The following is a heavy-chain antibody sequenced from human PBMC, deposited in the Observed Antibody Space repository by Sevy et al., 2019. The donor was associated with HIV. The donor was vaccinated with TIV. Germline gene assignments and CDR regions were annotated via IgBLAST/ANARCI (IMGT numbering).Heavy chain of an antibody. Sequence: SETLSLTCTVSGGSISNYFWSWIRQPPGKGLEWIGYIYYSGSTNYNPSLKSRVTISVETSKNQFSLKLSSVTAAETAVYYCARESIGAVGDFDYWGQGTLVTVSS. CDR3: ARESIGAVGDFDY. D-gene: IGHD6-13*01. CDR1: GGSISNYF. J-gene: IGHJ4*02. CDR2: IYYSGST. V-gene: IGHV4-59*01.